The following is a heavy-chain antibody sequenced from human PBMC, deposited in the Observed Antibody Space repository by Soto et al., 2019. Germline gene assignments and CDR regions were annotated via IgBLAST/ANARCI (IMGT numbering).Heavy chain of an antibody. CDR2: IYPGDSDT. CDR3: ASSDDSSGYYSDY. CDR1: GYSFTSYW. V-gene: IGHV5-51*01. J-gene: IGHJ4*02. D-gene: IGHD3-22*01. Sequence: PGESLKISCKGSGYSFTSYWIGWVRQMPGKGLEWMGIIYPGDSDTRYSPSFQGQVTISADKSISTAYLQWSSLKASDTAMYYRASSDDSSGYYSDYWGQGTLVTVS.